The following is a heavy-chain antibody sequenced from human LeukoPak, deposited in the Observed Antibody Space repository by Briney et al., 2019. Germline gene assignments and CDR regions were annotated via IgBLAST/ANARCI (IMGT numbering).Heavy chain of an antibody. Sequence: GGSLRHSCAASGFTFSSYAIHWVRQAPGKGLEWVAVISYDGSNKYYADSVKGRFTISRDNSKNTLYLQMNSLRAEDTAVYYCARDSYGVDVWGQGTTVTVSS. CDR1: GFTFSSYA. J-gene: IGHJ6*01. CDR3: ARDSYGVDV. V-gene: IGHV3-30-3*01. CDR2: ISYDGSNK.